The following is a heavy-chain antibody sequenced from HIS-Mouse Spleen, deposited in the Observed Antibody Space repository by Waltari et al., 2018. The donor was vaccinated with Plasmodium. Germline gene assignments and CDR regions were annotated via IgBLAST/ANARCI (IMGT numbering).Heavy chain of an antibody. Sequence: QLQLQESGPGLVKPSETLSLTCTVSGGSISSSSYYWGWIRQPPGKGLEWIGRIYYSGSTYYHPSLKSRVTISVDTSKNQFSLKLSSVTAADTAVYYCARDRITGTSYFDYWGQGTLVTVSS. J-gene: IGHJ4*02. CDR1: GGSISSSSYY. D-gene: IGHD1-7*01. CDR3: ARDRITGTSYFDY. V-gene: IGHV4-39*07. CDR2: IYYSGST.